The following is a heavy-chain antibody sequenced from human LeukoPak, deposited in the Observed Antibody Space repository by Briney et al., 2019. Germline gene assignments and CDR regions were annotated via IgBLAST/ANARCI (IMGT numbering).Heavy chain of an antibody. CDR3: AKGVVPAAPYYFDY. D-gene: IGHD2-2*01. Sequence: GGSLRLSCSVSGFTFSTYVMHWVRQAPGKGPEYVSAISSNGDNTYYADSVKGRFTISRDNSKNTLYLQMSSLRADDTAVYYCAKGVVPAAPYYFDYWGQGTLVTVSS. V-gene: IGHV3-64D*06. J-gene: IGHJ4*02. CDR2: ISSNGDNT. CDR1: GFTFSTYV.